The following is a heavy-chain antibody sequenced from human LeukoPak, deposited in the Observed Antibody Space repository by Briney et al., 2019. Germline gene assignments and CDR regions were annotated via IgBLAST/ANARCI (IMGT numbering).Heavy chain of an antibody. J-gene: IGHJ4*02. CDR1: GGSISNYH. V-gene: IGHV4-59*01. CDR2: IYYSGST. Sequence: PPETLSLTCTVSGGSISNYHWIWIRQPPGKGLEWIGYIYYSGSTNYNPSLRSRVTISVDTSKNQFSLKLNSVTAADTAVYYCARGQYDSSGYHPYDNWGQGTLVTVSS. CDR3: ARGQYDSSGYHPYDN. D-gene: IGHD3-22*01.